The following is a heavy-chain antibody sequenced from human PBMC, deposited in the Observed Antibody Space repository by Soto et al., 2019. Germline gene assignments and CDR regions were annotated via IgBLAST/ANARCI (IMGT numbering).Heavy chain of an antibody. CDR1: GYTVTRYD. J-gene: IGHJ4*02. CDR2: MNPNSGNT. CDR3: AREVGSRIDY. Sequence: ASVKVACKAAGYTVTRYDINCVREATGQGLEWMGWMNPNSGNTGYAQTFQGRVTMTRNTSISTAYMELSSLRSEDTAMYYCAREVGSRIDYWGQGTLVTVSS. V-gene: IGHV1-8*01. D-gene: IGHD6-13*01.